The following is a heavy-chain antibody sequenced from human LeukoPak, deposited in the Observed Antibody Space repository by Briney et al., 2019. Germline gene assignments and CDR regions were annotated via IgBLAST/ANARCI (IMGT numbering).Heavy chain of an antibody. J-gene: IGHJ4*02. Sequence: ASVTVSCKASGYTFTSYDINWVRQATGQGLEWMGWMNPNSGNTGYAQKFQGRVTMTRNTSISTAYMELSSLRSEDTAVYYCARADVVVVAAYYFDYWGQGTLVTVSS. D-gene: IGHD2-15*01. CDR3: ARADVVVVAAYYFDY. CDR2: MNPNSGNT. V-gene: IGHV1-8*01. CDR1: GYTFTSYD.